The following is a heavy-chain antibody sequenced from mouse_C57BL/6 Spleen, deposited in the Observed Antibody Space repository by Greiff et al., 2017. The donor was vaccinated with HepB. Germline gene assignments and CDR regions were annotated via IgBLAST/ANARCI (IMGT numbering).Heavy chain of an antibody. J-gene: IGHJ4*01. Sequence: QVQLQQPGAELVKPGASVKLSCKASGYTFTSYWMHWVKQRPGRGREWIGRIDPNSGGTKYNEKFKSKATLTVDKPSSTAYMQRSSLTSADSAVYYCARSPYYYCRRYDYAMYYFFRGTSVTVSS. V-gene: IGHV1-72*01. CDR1: GYTFTSYW. CDR2: IDPNSGGT. D-gene: IGHD1-1*01. CDR3: ARSPYYYCRRYDYAMYY.